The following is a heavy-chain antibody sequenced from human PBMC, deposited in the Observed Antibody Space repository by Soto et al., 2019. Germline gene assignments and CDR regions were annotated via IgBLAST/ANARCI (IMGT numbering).Heavy chain of an antibody. J-gene: IGHJ6*02. CDR2: ISYDGSNK. D-gene: IGHD3-22*01. CDR3: ARDQIDSSGYSRGGMDV. Sequence: QVQLVESGGGVVQPGRSLRLSCAASGFTFSSYAMHWVRQAPGKGLEWVAVISYDGSNKYYADSVKGRFTISRDNSKNRLYLQMNSLRAEDTAVYYCARDQIDSSGYSRGGMDVWGQGTTVTVSS. CDR1: GFTFSSYA. V-gene: IGHV3-30-3*01.